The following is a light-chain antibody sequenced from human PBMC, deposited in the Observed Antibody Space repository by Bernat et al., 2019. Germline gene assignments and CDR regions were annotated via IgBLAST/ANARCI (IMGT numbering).Light chain of an antibody. J-gene: IGLJ3*02. Sequence: QSALTQPASVSGSPGQSITISCTGTSSDVGGYNYVSWYQQHPGRAPKLMIYDVRHRPSGISNRFSGSKSGNTASLTISGLLDEDEADYYCSSYTSSSTLVFGGGTRLTVL. V-gene: IGLV2-14*03. CDR2: DVR. CDR3: SSYTSSSTLV. CDR1: SSDVGGYNY.